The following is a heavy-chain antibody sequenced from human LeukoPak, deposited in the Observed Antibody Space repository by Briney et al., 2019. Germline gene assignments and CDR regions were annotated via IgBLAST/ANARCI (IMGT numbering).Heavy chain of an antibody. CDR2: ISGSGGST. V-gene: IGHV3-23*01. J-gene: IGHJ4*02. D-gene: IGHD2-15*01. Sequence: XSXVRXAPXKXLEWVXAISGSGGSTYYADSVKGRFTISRDNSKNTLYLQMNSLRAEDTAVYYCAKGALGYCSGGSCRGGDYWGQGTLVTVSS. CDR3: AKGALGYCSGGSCRGGDY.